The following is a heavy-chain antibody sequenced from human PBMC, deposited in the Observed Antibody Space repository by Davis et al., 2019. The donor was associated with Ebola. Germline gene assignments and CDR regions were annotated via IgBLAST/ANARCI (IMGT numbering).Heavy chain of an antibody. J-gene: IGHJ4*02. D-gene: IGHD3-10*01. CDR1: GFTFDDYA. V-gene: IGHV3-9*01. Sequence: GGSLRLSCTASGFTFDDYAMHWVRQAPERGLDWVSGINWNSGSVDYADSVKGRFTISRDNAKNSLYLQMNSLRAEDTALYYCAKATSLWFGELRVDYFDYWGQGTLVTVSS. CDR3: AKATSLWFGELRVDYFDY. CDR2: INWNSGSV.